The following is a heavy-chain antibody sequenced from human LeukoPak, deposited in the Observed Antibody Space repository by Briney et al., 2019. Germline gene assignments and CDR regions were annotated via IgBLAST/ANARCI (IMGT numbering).Heavy chain of an antibody. CDR3: ARVVYDFWSAYDY. J-gene: IGHJ4*02. CDR1: GFTFTSYS. D-gene: IGHD3-3*01. CDR2: ISGSGGST. Sequence: GGSLRLSCAASGFTFTSYSMNWVRQAPGKGLEWVSAISGSGGSTYYADSVKGRFTISRDNSKNTLYLQMNSLRAEDTALYYCARVVYDFWSAYDYWGQGTLVTVSS. V-gene: IGHV3-23*01.